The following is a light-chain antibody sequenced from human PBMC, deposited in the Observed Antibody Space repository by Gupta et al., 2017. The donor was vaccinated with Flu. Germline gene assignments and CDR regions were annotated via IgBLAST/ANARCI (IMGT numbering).Light chain of an antibody. Sequence: QMTQSPSTLSASVGDRVTITCRASQTISSWLTWYQQKPGMAPKLLIYKASSLESGVPSRFSGSRSVTEFTLIIISLQPDDFATYYCQEYNSYIFTFGPGSKVDIK. J-gene: IGKJ3*01. CDR2: KAS. V-gene: IGKV1-5*03. CDR1: QTISSW. CDR3: QEYNSYIFT.